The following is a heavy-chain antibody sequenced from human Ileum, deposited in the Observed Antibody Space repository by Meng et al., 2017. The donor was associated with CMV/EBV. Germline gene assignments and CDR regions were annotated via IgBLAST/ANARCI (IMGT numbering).Heavy chain of an antibody. CDR3: VRLTGNSWLDY. D-gene: IGHD6-13*01. CDR1: GDSVSSTTVT. Sequence: QLHQSGPGLVRTSHTLLLRCAIAGDSVSSTTVTWTWIRQSPSRGLELLGRTYYRSKWFNDYALSVRGRITIKPDIPKNQLSLQLNSVTPEDTAVYYCVRLTGNSWLDYWGRGTLVTVSS. V-gene: IGHV6-1*01. CDR2: TYYRSKWFN. J-gene: IGHJ4*02.